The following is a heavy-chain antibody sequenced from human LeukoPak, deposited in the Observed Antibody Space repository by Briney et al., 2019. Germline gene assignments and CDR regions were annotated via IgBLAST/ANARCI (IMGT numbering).Heavy chain of an antibody. CDR1: GGSFSGYY. CDR3: ARAPPFLWFGELLYGGQFDY. V-gene: IGHV4-59*01. J-gene: IGHJ4*02. D-gene: IGHD3-10*01. Sequence: PSETPSLTCAVYGGSFSGYYWSWIRQPPGKGLEWIGYIYYSGSTNYNPSLKSRVTISVDTSKNQFSLKLSSVTAADTAVYYCARAPPFLWFGELLYGGQFDYWGQGTLVTVSS. CDR2: IYYSGST.